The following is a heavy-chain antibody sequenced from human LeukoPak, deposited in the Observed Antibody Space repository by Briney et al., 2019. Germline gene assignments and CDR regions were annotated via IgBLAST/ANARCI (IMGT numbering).Heavy chain of an antibody. D-gene: IGHD6-6*01. V-gene: IGHV4-4*07. J-gene: IGHJ6*03. CDR1: GGSINTYY. Sequence: PSETLSLTCNVSGGSINTYYWSWIRQPAGKGLEWIGRIYSSGRSTYNPSLKSRVTISVDTSKNQFSLRLSSVTAADTAVYYCARDWGVSARPGYMDVWGKGTTVTVSS. CDR2: IYSSGRS. CDR3: ARDWGVSARPGYMDV.